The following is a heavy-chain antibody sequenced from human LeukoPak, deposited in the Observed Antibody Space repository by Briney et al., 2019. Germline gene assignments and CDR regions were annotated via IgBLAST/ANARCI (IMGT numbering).Heavy chain of an antibody. Sequence: SETLSLTCTVSGGSISSSSYSWGRIRQPPGKGLALIGSIYYSGSTYYNPSLKSRVTISVDTSKNQFSLKLNSVTAADTAVYYCARHDRYFDYWGQGTLVTVSS. CDR2: IYYSGST. V-gene: IGHV4-39*01. CDR1: GGSISSSSYS. D-gene: IGHD3-22*01. J-gene: IGHJ4*02. CDR3: ARHDRYFDY.